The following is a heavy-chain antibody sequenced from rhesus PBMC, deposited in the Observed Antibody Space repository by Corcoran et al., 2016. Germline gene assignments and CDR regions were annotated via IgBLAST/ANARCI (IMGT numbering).Heavy chain of an antibody. CDR2: IIPLVGIT. Sequence: QVQLVQSGAEVKQPGASVQVSCKASGFTFGRYAIRCVLRGPGHGLEWMGEIIPLVGITNYAEQFQGRVTITADTSTSTAYMELSSLRSEDTAVYYCARGDTVGTVLTDSWGQGVVVTVSS. CDR1: GFTFGRYA. CDR3: ARGDTVGTVLTDS. V-gene: IGHV1-198*02. D-gene: IGHD5-30*01. J-gene: IGHJ6*01.